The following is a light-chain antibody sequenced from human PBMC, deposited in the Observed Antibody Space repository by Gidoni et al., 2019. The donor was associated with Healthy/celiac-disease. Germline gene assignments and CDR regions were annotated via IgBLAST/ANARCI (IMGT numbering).Light chain of an antibody. Sequence: DIVMTQSPDSLAGSLGERATINCKSSQSVLFSSNNKNYLAWYQQKPGQPPKLVIYWASTRGSGVPDRFSGSGSGTDFTLTISSLQAEDVAVYYCQQYYSTLWTFGQGTKVEIK. CDR3: QQYYSTLWT. CDR1: QSVLFSSNNKNY. J-gene: IGKJ1*01. V-gene: IGKV4-1*01. CDR2: WAS.